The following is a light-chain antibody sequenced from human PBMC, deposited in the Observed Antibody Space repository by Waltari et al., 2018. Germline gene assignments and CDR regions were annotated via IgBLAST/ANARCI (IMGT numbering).Light chain of an antibody. Sequence: SYELTQPPSVSVSPGQTAIITCSGDKLEAKYASWYQQKPGQSPVLVIYQDNRRPSGIPERFSGSTSGNTATLTISGTQAMDEADYYCQAWDRNTYVVFGGGTKLTVL. CDR2: QDN. V-gene: IGLV3-1*01. CDR1: KLEAKY. J-gene: IGLJ2*01. CDR3: QAWDRNTYVV.